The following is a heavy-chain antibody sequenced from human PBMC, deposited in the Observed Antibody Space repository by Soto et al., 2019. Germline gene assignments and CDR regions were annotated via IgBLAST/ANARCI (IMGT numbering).Heavy chain of an antibody. D-gene: IGHD1-26*01. Sequence: GGSLRLSCAASGFTFSSRGMHWVRQAPGKGLVWVSRINRDGDTTTYADSVKGRFTISRDNAKNTLYLQMNSLRAEDTSVYYCARENSGPLLDYWGQGTLVTVS. V-gene: IGHV3-74*01. J-gene: IGHJ4*02. CDR2: INRDGDTT. CDR1: GFTFSSRG. CDR3: ARENSGPLLDY.